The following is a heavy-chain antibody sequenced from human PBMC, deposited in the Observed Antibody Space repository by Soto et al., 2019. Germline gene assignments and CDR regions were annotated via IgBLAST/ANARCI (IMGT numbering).Heavy chain of an antibody. CDR1: GGYISGYD. D-gene: IGHD4-17*01. Sequence: PSETLCVTCTVAGGYISGYDWSWIRPPPGKGLEWIGYIYYSGSANYNPSLKSRVTMSVDTSKNQFSLKLSSVTAADTAVYYCASTVTTSTFDSWGQGTLVTVSS. CDR2: IYYSGSA. CDR3: ASTVTTSTFDS. J-gene: IGHJ4*02. V-gene: IGHV4-59*08.